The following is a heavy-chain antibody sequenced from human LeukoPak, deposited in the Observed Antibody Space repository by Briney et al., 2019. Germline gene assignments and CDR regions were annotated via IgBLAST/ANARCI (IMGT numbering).Heavy chain of an antibody. CDR2: ISYDGSNK. J-gene: IGHJ3*02. CDR3: AKGGSGWYSAFDI. V-gene: IGHV3-30*18. CDR1: GFTFSSYG. D-gene: IGHD6-19*01. Sequence: PGGSLRLSCAASGFTFSSYGMRWVRQAPGKGLEWVAVISYDGSNKYYADSVKGRFTISRDNSKNTLYLQMNSLRAEDTAVYYCAKGGSGWYSAFDIWGQGTMVTVSS.